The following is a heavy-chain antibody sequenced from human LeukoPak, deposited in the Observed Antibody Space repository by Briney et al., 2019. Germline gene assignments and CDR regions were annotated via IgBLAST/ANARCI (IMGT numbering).Heavy chain of an antibody. D-gene: IGHD5-12*01. J-gene: IGHJ4*02. CDR2: ISNSISNI. V-gene: IGHV3-21*01. Sequence: GGSLRLSCLVSGLTFSGYSVNLGRHAPGKGLEWVSSISNSISNIYYADSVKGSFTISRDNAKNSLYLQMNSLRAEDTAVYYCARELTSSGPDFWGPGTLVTVSS. CDR1: GLTFSGYS. CDR3: ARELTSSGPDF.